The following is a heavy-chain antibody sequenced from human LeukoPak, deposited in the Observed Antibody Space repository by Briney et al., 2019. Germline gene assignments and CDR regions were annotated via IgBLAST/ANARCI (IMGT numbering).Heavy chain of an antibody. Sequence: GGSLRLSCAGSGFTFSTYGMTWVRQTPGKGLEWVSAISNSGDRIFYADSVKGRFTISRDNSKNTLYLQMNSLRAEDTAVYYCARDRRHTIAVAGTRYFQHWGQGTLVTVSS. V-gene: IGHV3-23*01. CDR2: ISNSGDRI. CDR3: ARDRRHTIAVAGTRYFQH. CDR1: GFTFSTYG. D-gene: IGHD6-19*01. J-gene: IGHJ1*01.